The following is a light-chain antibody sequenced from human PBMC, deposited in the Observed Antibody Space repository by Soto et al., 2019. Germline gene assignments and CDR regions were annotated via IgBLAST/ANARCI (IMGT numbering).Light chain of an antibody. CDR3: SSYTTSTTWV. CDR2: EVS. CDR1: NSDVGGYNY. J-gene: IGLJ3*02. Sequence: QSALTQPASVSGSPGQSIAISCTGTNSDVGGYNYVSWYQHHPGKAPKLMIYEVSNQPSGVSNRFSGSKSGNTASLTISGLQAEDEADYYCSSYTTSTTWVFGGGTQLTVL. V-gene: IGLV2-14*01.